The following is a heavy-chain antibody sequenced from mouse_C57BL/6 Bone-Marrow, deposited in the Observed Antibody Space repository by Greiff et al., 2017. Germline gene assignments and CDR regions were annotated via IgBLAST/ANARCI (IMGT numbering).Heavy chain of an antibody. V-gene: IGHV1-76*01. D-gene: IGHD2-3*01. CDR1: GYTFTDYY. CDR3: ARSGWLPWFAY. Sequence: QVQLQQSGAELVRPGASVKLSCKASGYTFTDYYINWVKQRPGQGLEWIARIYPGSGNTYYNEKFKGKATLTAEKSSSTAYMQLSSLTSEYSAVYFCARSGWLPWFAYWGQGTLVTVSA. CDR2: IYPGSGNT. J-gene: IGHJ3*01.